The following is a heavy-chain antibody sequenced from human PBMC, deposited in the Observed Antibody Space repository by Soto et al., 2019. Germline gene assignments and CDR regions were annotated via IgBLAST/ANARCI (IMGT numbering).Heavy chain of an antibody. CDR1: GGTFSTYA. CDR2: IIPLFGTA. V-gene: IGHV1-69*01. D-gene: IGHD3-22*01. CDR3: ARGVHYDSSGYYYFY. Sequence: QVQLVQSGAEVKKPGSSVKVSCKASGGTFSTYAIDWVRQAPGQGLEWMGGIIPLFGTAKYAQNFQGRITITADESTNTAYMELTSLRSQDTAVYYCARGVHYDSSGYYYFYWGQGTLVTVSS. J-gene: IGHJ4*02.